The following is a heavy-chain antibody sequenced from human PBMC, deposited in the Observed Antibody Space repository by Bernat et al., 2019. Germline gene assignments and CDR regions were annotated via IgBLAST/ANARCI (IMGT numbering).Heavy chain of an antibody. Sequence: QVQLVQSGAEVKKPGSSVKVSCKASGGTFSSYTISWVRQAPGQGLEWMGRIIPILGIANYAQKFPGRVTITADKSTSTAYMELSSLRSEDTAVYYCARVVSGSYTQGDAFDIWGQGTMVTVSS. V-gene: IGHV1-69*02. CDR3: ARVVSGSYTQGDAFDI. CDR1: GGTFSSYT. D-gene: IGHD1-26*01. J-gene: IGHJ3*02. CDR2: IIPILGIA.